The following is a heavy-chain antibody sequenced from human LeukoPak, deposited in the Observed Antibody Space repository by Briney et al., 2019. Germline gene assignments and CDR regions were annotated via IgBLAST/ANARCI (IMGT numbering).Heavy chain of an antibody. CDR3: AKGTHLPEAGWFDS. D-gene: IGHD6-13*01. CDR1: GFTFRTYA. V-gene: IGHV3-23*01. Sequence: GGSLRLSCEASGFTFRTYAMNWVRQAPGKGLEWVSAISGSGDSTYYADSVKGRFTLSRDNSKNTLYLQLNSLRAEDTAVYFCAKGTHLPEAGWFDSWGQGTLVTVSS. J-gene: IGHJ5*01. CDR2: ISGSGDST.